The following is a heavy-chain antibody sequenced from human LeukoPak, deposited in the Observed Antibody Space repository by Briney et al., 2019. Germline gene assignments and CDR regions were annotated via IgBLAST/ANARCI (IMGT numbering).Heavy chain of an antibody. V-gene: IGHV3-30*02. Sequence: GGSLRLSCAASGFTFSSYGMHWVRQAPGKGLEWVAFIRYDGSNKYYADSVKGRFTISRDNSKNTLYLQMNSLRAEDTAVYYCAKEYSSSWYGTGYYYYYGMDVWGQGTTVTVSS. CDR2: IRYDGSNK. CDR1: GFTFSSYG. CDR3: AKEYSSSWYGTGYYYYYGMDV. J-gene: IGHJ6*02. D-gene: IGHD6-13*01.